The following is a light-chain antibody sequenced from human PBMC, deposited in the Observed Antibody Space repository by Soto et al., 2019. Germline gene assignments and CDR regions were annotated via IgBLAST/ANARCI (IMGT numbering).Light chain of an antibody. V-gene: IGKV3-20*01. CDR3: QQYGSSRGFT. CDR1: QSVSSSY. J-gene: IGKJ3*01. CDR2: GAS. Sequence: EIVLTQSPGTLSLSPGERANLSCRDSQSVSSSYLAWYQQKPGQAPRLLIYGASGRATGIPDRFSGSGSGTDFTLTISRLEPEDFAVYYCQQYGSSRGFTFGPGTKVDIK.